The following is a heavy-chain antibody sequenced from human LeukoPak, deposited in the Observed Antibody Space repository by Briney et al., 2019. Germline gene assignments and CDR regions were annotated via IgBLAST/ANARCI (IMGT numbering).Heavy chain of an antibody. CDR1: GFTFSSYD. Sequence: PGGSLRLSCAASGFTFSSYDMHWVRQATGKGLEWVSAIATAGDTCYPGSVKGRFTISRENAKNSLYLQMNSLRAGDTAVYYCARGHTARYSSGWSTEWFDPWGQGTLVTVSS. CDR3: ARGHTARYSSGWSTEWFDP. V-gene: IGHV3-13*01. CDR2: IATAGDT. D-gene: IGHD6-19*01. J-gene: IGHJ5*02.